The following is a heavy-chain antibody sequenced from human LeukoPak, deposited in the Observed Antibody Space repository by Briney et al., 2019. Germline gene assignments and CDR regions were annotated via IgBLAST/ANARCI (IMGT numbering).Heavy chain of an antibody. CDR1: GFTFSSYA. CDR3: AKVVAGDFWSSQFDY. Sequence: PGGSLRLSCAASGFTFSSYAMSWVRQAPGKGLEWVSAISGSGGSTYNADSVKGRFTISRDNSKNTLYLQMNSLRAEDTAVYYCAKVVAGDFWSSQFDYWGQGTLVTVSS. V-gene: IGHV3-23*01. CDR2: ISGSGGST. D-gene: IGHD3-3*01. J-gene: IGHJ4*02.